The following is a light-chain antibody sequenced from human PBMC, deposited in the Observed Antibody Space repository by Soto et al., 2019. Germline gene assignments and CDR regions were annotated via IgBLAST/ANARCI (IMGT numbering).Light chain of an antibody. CDR1: SSDVGGYNH. CDR3: SSYTRSSTSYV. CDR2: EVS. J-gene: IGLJ1*01. Sequence: QSVLTQPASVSGSPGQSITISCTGTSSDVGGYNHVSWYQQHPGKAPKLMIYEVSNRPSRVSNRFSGSKSGNTASLTISGLQAEDEADYYCSSYTRSSTSYVFGTGTKLTVL. V-gene: IGLV2-14*01.